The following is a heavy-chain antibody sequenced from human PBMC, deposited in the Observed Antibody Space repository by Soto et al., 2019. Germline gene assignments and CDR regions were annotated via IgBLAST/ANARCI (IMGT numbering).Heavy chain of an antibody. CDR2: IYYSGNT. CDR3: ARLKLSCCGSFHY. D-gene: IGHD2-15*01. CDR1: GYSITNGYF. V-gene: IGHV4-38-2*01. J-gene: IGHJ4*02. Sequence: TSETLSLTCSVSGYSITNGYFWGWVWQPPGKGLEWIGSIYYSGNTYLNPALKSRVTISLDTSKNQFSLKLTSVTAAATAMYHCARLKLSCCGSFHYWGQGTLVTVSS.